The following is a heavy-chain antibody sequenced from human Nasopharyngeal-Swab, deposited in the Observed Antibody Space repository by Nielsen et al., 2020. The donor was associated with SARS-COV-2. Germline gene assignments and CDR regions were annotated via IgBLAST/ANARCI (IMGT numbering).Heavy chain of an antibody. J-gene: IGHJ6*03. Sequence: GGSLRPSCAPSGFTFSSYAMSWVRQAPGKGLEWVSAISGSGGSTYYADSVKGRFTISRDNSKNTLYLQMNSLRAEDTAVYCCAKSSHYGSEYYYYYYMDVWGKGTTVTVSS. D-gene: IGHD3-10*01. CDR2: ISGSGGST. CDR1: GFTFSSYA. V-gene: IGHV3-23*01. CDR3: AKSSHYGSEYYYYYYMDV.